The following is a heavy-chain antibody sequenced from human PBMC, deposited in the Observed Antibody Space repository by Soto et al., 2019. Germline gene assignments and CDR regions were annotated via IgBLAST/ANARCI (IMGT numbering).Heavy chain of an antibody. CDR2: IYYSGST. Sequence: SETLSLTCTVSGGSISSGDYYWSWIRQPPGKGLEWIGYIYYSGSTYYSPSLKSRVTISVDTSKNQFSLKLSSVTAADTAVYYCARGGHYYDSSGYYIYDWFDPWGQGTLVTVSS. CDR3: ARGGHYYDSSGYYIYDWFDP. D-gene: IGHD3-22*01. V-gene: IGHV4-30-4*01. J-gene: IGHJ5*02. CDR1: GGSISSGDYY.